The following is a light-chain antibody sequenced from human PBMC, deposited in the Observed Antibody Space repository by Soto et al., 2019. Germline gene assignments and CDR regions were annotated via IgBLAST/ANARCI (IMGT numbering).Light chain of an antibody. J-gene: IGKJ3*01. Sequence: DIQMTQSPSSLSASVGDRVTITCQANQDIANYLNWYQQKPGKAPKLLIYDASHLETGVPSRFSGSGSGTDFTFAISSLQPEDVATYYCQHYYGLLFTFGPGTKVDIK. CDR1: QDIANY. CDR2: DAS. CDR3: QHYYGLLFT. V-gene: IGKV1-33*01.